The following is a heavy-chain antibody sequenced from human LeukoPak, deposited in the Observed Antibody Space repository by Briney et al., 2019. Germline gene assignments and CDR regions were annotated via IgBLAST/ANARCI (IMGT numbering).Heavy chain of an antibody. Sequence: ETLSLTCAVYGGSFSGYYWSWVRQAPGKGLEWVSVIYSGGSTYYADSVKGRFTISRDNSKNTLYLQMNSLRAEDTAVYYCARIYVWGSYSPYYFDYWGQGTLVTVSS. J-gene: IGHJ4*02. D-gene: IGHD3-16*01. CDR2: IYSGGST. V-gene: IGHV3-53*01. CDR1: GGSFSGYY. CDR3: ARIYVWGSYSPYYFDY.